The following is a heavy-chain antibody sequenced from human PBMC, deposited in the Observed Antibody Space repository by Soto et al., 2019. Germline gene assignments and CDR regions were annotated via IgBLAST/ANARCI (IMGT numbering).Heavy chain of an antibody. Sequence: SVKVSCKASGYTFTSYGISWVRQAPGQGLEWMGWISAYNGNTNYAQKLQGRVTMTTDTSTSTAYMELRSLRSDDTAVYYCERDRPHYNWNPHDYWGQGPLVTVSS. J-gene: IGHJ4*02. CDR1: GYTFTSYG. D-gene: IGHD1-20*01. CDR3: ERDRPHYNWNPHDY. V-gene: IGHV1-18*01. CDR2: ISAYNGNT.